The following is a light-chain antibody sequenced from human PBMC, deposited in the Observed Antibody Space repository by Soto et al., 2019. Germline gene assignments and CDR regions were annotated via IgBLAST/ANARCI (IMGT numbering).Light chain of an antibody. V-gene: IGKV4-1*01. J-gene: IGKJ1*01. CDR1: QSVLYSSNNKNY. CDR2: WAS. CDR3: QQYYRPWT. Sequence: DIVMTQSPDSLAVSLGERATINCKSSQSVLYSSNNKNYLAWYQQKPGQPPKLLIYWASTRESGVPDRFCGSGSGTDFTLTISSRQAEDGAVYYCQQYYRPWTFGQGTKVEIK.